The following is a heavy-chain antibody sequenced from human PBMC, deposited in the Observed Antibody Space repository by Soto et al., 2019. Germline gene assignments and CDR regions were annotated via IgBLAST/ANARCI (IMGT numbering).Heavy chain of an antibody. D-gene: IGHD1-1*01. Sequence: SETLSLTCTVSGASISGFYWSWIRKSAGKGLEWVGRIYATGTTDYNPSLKSRVMMSVDTSKKQFSLKLRSVTAADTAVYYCVRDGTKTLRDWFDPWGQGISVIVSS. CDR2: IYATGTT. V-gene: IGHV4-4*07. CDR3: VRDGTKTLRDWFDP. CDR1: GASISGFY. J-gene: IGHJ5*02.